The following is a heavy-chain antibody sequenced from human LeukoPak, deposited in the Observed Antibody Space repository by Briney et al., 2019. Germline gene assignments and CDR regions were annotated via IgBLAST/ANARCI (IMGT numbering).Heavy chain of an antibody. CDR1: GFTFNNYA. Sequence: GGSLRLSCAASGFTFNNYAMSWVRQAPGMGLDWVSVISDSGRYTYYADSVKGRFTISRDNSQNTLYPQMNSLRAEDTAVYYCGRDSGYSIAIWGQGTMVSVSS. CDR3: GRDSGYSIAI. D-gene: IGHD6-13*01. V-gene: IGHV3-23*01. CDR2: ISDSGRYT. J-gene: IGHJ3*02.